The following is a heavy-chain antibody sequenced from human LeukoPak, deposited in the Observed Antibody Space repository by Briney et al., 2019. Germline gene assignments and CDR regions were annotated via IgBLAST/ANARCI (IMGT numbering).Heavy chain of an antibody. V-gene: IGHV1-69*05. J-gene: IGHJ4*02. CDR2: IIPIFGTA. D-gene: IGHD6-13*01. Sequence: SVKVSCKASGGTFSSYAISWVRQAPGQGLEWMGGIIPIFGTANYAQKFQRRVTITTDESTSTAYMELSSLRSEDTAVYYCARDSVNLGIAAAGNDYWGQGTLVTVSS. CDR3: ARDSVNLGIAAAGNDY. CDR1: GGTFSSYA.